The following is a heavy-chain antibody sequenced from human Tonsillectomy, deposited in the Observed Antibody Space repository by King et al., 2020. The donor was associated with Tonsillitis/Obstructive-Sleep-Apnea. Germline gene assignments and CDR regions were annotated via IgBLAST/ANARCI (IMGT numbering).Heavy chain of an antibody. Sequence: VQLVESGGGLVQPGGSLRLSCVASGFTFSSYAISWVRQVPGKGLEWVSVISGSGDYTYYADSVKGRFTISRDNSKNTLYLQMNSLRAEDTAVYYCAKDVSNGAVAFKFDYWGHGTLVTVSS. J-gene: IGHJ4*01. CDR3: AKDVSNGAVAFKFDY. CDR2: ISGSGDYT. V-gene: IGHV3-23*04. CDR1: GFTFSSYA. D-gene: IGHD6-19*01.